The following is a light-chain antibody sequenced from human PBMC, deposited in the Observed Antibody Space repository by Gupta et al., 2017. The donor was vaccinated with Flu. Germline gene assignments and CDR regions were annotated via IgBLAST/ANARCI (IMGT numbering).Light chain of an antibody. Sequence: QSGFPHPPSVFAAPGQKVTISCSGSSSNIGNNYVSWYQQLPGTAPKLLIYENNKRPSGIPDRFSGSKSGTSATLGITGLQTGDEADYYCGSWDSSLSAYVFGAGTKVTVL. J-gene: IGLJ1*01. CDR2: ENN. CDR3: GSWDSSLSAYV. V-gene: IGLV1-51*02. CDR1: SSNIGNNY.